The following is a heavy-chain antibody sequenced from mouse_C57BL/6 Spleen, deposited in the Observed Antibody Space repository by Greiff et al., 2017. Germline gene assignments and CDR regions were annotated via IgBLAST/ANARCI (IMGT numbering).Heavy chain of an antibody. V-gene: IGHV1-64*01. J-gene: IGHJ4*01. CDR1: GYTFTSYW. Sequence: VQLQQPGAELVKPGASVKLSCKASGYTFTSYWMHWVKQRPGQGLEWIGMIHPNSGSTNYNEKFKSKATLTVDKSSSTAYMQLSSLTSEDSAVYYCARSLYYGSSFYYAMDYWGQGTSVTVSS. D-gene: IGHD1-1*01. CDR2: IHPNSGST. CDR3: ARSLYYGSSFYYAMDY.